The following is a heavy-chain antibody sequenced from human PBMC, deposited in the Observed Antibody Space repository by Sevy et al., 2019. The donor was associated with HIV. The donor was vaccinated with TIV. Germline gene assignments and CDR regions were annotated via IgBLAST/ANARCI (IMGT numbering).Heavy chain of an antibody. CDR1: GDSISNYF. CDR2: IYYSGST. CDR3: ARDYYDSRPRGFDP. J-gene: IGHJ5*02. Sequence: SETLSLTCTVSGDSISNYFWSWIRQPPGKGLEWIGYIYYSGSTNYNPSLKSRVTISVDTSKNQFSLKLNSVTAADTAVYYSARDYYDSRPRGFDPWGQGTLVTVSS. V-gene: IGHV4-59*01. D-gene: IGHD3-22*01.